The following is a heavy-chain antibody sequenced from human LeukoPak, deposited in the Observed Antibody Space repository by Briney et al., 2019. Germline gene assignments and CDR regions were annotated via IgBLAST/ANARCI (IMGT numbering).Heavy chain of an antibody. J-gene: IGHJ4*02. D-gene: IGHD4-17*01. CDR1: GFTFSSYE. V-gene: IGHV3-48*03. CDR3: ARVRQTVYGDYEDY. CDR2: ISSSGSTI. Sequence: GGSLRLSCAASGFTFSSYEMNWVRQAPGKGLEWVSYISSSGSTIYYADSVKGRFTISRDNAKNSLYLQMNSLRVEDTAVYYCARVRQTVYGDYEDYWGQGTLVTVSS.